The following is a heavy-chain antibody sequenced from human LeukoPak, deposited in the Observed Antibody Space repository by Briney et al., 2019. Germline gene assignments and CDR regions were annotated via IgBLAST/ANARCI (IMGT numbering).Heavy chain of an antibody. CDR1: GGSFSGYY. CDR3: AKYYGSGSYSP. Sequence: PSETLSLTCAVYGGSFSGYYWSWIRQPPGKGLEWIGEINHSGSTNYNPSLKSRVTISVDTSKNQFSLKLSSVTAADTAVYYCAKYYGSGSYSPWGQGTLVTVSS. D-gene: IGHD3-10*01. J-gene: IGHJ5*02. V-gene: IGHV4-34*01. CDR2: INHSGST.